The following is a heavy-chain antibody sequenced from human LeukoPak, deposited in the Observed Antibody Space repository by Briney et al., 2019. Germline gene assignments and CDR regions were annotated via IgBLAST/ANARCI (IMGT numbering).Heavy chain of an antibody. J-gene: IGHJ6*02. Sequence: SETLSLTCSVSGDSISSSSYYWGWIRQPPGKGLEWIGSVYYAGNTYYNPSLESRVTMSVDTSQNQFSLKLNSVTAADTAVYYCARDGDGMDVWGQGTTVTVSS. D-gene: IGHD3-16*01. CDR3: ARDGDGMDV. CDR2: VYYAGNT. CDR1: GDSISSSSYY. V-gene: IGHV4-39*07.